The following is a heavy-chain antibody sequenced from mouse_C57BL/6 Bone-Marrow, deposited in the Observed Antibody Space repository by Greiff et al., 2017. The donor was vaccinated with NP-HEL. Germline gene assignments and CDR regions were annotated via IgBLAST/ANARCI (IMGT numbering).Heavy chain of an antibody. Sequence: VQLQQSGAELVRPGASVKLSCTASGFNIKDYYMHWVKQRPEQGLEWIGRIDPEDGDTEYAPKFQGKATMTADTSSNTAYLQLSSLTSDDTAVYYCTRYYYGSTFAYWGQGTLVTVSA. V-gene: IGHV14-1*01. CDR2: IDPEDGDT. J-gene: IGHJ3*01. CDR1: GFNIKDYY. D-gene: IGHD1-1*01. CDR3: TRYYYGSTFAY.